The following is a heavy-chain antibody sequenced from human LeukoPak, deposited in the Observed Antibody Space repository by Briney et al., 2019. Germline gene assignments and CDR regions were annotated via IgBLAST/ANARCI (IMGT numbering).Heavy chain of an antibody. CDR3: ASAEPRGIIWYPY. V-gene: IGHV4-61*05. J-gene: IGHJ4*02. CDR1: GGSISSSSYY. Sequence: SETLSLTRTVSGGSISSSSYYWGWIRQPPGKGLEWIGEIYHSGSTNYNPSLKSRVTMSVDKSKNQFSLKLSSVTAADTAVYYCASAEPRGIIWYPYWGQGTLVTVSS. CDR2: IYHSGST. D-gene: IGHD6-13*01.